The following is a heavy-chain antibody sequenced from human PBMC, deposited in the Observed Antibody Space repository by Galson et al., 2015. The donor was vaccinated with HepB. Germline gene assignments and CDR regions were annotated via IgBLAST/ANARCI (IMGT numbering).Heavy chain of an antibody. D-gene: IGHD1-7*01. CDR1: GYTLTELS. J-gene: IGHJ6*02. CDR2: FDPEDGET. Sequence: SVKVSCKVSGYTLTELSMHWVRQAPGKGLEWMGGFDPEDGETIYAQKFQGRVTMTEDTSTDTAYMELSSLRSEDTAVYYCATAPWNYVLGYYGMDVWGQGTTVTVSS. CDR3: ATAPWNYVLGYYGMDV. V-gene: IGHV1-24*01.